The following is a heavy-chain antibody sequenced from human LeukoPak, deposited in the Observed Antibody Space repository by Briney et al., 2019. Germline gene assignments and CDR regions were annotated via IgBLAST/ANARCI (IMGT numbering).Heavy chain of an antibody. CDR3: ARGLAVAGTPYYFDY. Sequence: SETLSLTCAVYGGSFSGYYWSWIRQPPGKGLEWIGEINHSGSTNYNPSLKSRVTISVDKSKNQFSLKLSSVTAADTAVYYCARGLAVAGTPYYFDYWGQGTLVTVSS. V-gene: IGHV4-34*01. CDR2: INHSGST. D-gene: IGHD6-19*01. J-gene: IGHJ4*02. CDR1: GGSFSGYY.